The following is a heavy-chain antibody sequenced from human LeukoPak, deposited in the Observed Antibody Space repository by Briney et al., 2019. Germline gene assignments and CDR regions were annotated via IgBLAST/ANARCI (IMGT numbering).Heavy chain of an antibody. CDR1: GFTFSGYA. CDR2: ISYDGSNK. D-gene: IGHD3-10*01. V-gene: IGHV3-30-3*01. Sequence: GGSLRLSCVASGFTFSGYALHWVRRAPGKGLEWVALISYDGSNKYYADSVTGRFTISRDNSKNTLYLQMNSLRDEDTAVYYCARDTAYYSGSGSYYYFDYWGQGTLVTVSS. J-gene: IGHJ4*02. CDR3: ARDTAYYSGSGSYYYFDY.